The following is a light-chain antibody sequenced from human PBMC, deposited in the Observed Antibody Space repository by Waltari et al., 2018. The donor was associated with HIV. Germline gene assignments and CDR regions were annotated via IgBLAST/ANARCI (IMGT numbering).Light chain of an antibody. Sequence: QSALTQPASVSGAPGQSITISCTGPASDIGDYNYVSWYQQHPGKAPKLVIYDVSKRPSGISTRFSGSKSGTTASLTISGLQAEDEAVYYCSSDTRSTRTTAWLFGGGTRLTVL. V-gene: IGLV2-14*03. CDR1: ASDIGDYNY. CDR2: DVS. CDR3: SSDTRSTRTTAWL. J-gene: IGLJ2*01.